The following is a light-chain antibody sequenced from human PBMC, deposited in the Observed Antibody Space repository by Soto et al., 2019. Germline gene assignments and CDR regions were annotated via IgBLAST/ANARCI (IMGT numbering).Light chain of an antibody. J-gene: IGKJ4*01. CDR2: SAS. Sequence: DIQLTQSPSFLSASVGDRITITCRASQGISNYLAWYQQKPGKAPELLVYSASTLQSGVPSRFSGGGSETEFSLTIGTLQPEDFATYYCLQLFRYPLPFGGGTKVDLK. CDR3: LQLFRYPLP. V-gene: IGKV1-9*01. CDR1: QGISNY.